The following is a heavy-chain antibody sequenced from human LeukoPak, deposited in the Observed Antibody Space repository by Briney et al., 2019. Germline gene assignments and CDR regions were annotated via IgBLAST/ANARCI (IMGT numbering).Heavy chain of an antibody. CDR2: IGSSGSTK. CDR1: GFPFSFYE. V-gene: IGHV3-48*03. Sequence: GGSLRLSCAVSGFPFSFYEVNWVRQAPGQGLEWVSNIGSSGSTKYYADSVKGRFSISRDNAKSSLYLHMNSLRVEDTAVYYSALLAVASDFDYWGQGALVTVSS. CDR3: ALLAVASDFDY. J-gene: IGHJ4*02. D-gene: IGHD6-19*01.